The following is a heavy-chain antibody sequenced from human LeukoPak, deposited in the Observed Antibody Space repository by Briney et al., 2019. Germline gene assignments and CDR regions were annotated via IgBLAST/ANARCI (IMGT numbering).Heavy chain of an antibody. Sequence: ASGKVSCKASGYTFTSYGISWVRQAPGQGLEWMGWISAYNGNTNYAQKLQGRLIMTTDTSTTTAYMELRSLRSDDTAVYYCARDYYGSGSYSPYFDYWGQGTLVTVSS. J-gene: IGHJ4*02. CDR3: ARDYYGSGSYSPYFDY. CDR2: ISAYNGNT. D-gene: IGHD3-10*01. V-gene: IGHV1-18*01. CDR1: GYTFTSYG.